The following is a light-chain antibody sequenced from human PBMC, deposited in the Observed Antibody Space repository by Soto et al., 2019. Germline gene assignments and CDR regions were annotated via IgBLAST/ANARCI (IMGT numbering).Light chain of an antibody. CDR1: QAIRTA. Sequence: AIQLTQSPSSLYASVGDRVTITCRASQAIRTALGWYQQKPGKVPKLLIYAASILQSGVPSRFSGSGSGTDFTLTISSLEPEDFAVYYCQHRSNWPTFGQGTKLEIK. CDR3: QHRSNWPT. CDR2: AAS. J-gene: IGKJ2*01. V-gene: IGKV1-6*01.